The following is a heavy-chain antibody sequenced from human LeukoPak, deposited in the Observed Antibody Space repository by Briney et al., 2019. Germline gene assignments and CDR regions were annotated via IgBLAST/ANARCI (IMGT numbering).Heavy chain of an antibody. CDR2: ISWNSGSI. V-gene: IGHV3-48*04. CDR1: GFTFSSYG. CDR3: ATRKCSISACRASSYRCMDD. J-gene: IGHJ6*03. Sequence: PGGSLRLSCAASGFTFSSYGMHWVCQAPGKGLEWVSGISWNSGSIGYADSVKGRFTVSRDNAKQSLYLQMNSLRVEDTAIYYCATRKCSISACRASSYRCMDDWGKGTTVTVSS. D-gene: IGHD2-2*01.